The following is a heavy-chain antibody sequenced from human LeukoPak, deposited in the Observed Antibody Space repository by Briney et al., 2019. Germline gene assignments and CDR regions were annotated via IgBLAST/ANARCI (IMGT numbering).Heavy chain of an antibody. D-gene: IGHD3-22*01. CDR3: ARAPSFEYDSSGLLDY. J-gene: IGHJ4*02. V-gene: IGHV3-11*01. CDR1: GFTFSDYY. CDR2: ISSSGSTI. Sequence: GGSLRLSCAASGFTFSDYYMSWIRQAPGKGLEWVSYISSSGSTIYYANSVKSRFTISRDNAKNSLYLQTNSLRAEDTAVYYCARAPSFEYDSSGLLDYWGKGTLVTVSS.